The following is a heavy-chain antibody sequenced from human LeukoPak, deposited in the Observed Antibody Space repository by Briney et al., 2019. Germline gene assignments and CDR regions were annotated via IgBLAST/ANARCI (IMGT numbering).Heavy chain of an antibody. CDR2: ISSSGSTI. V-gene: IGHV3-48*03. J-gene: IGHJ6*04. CDR3: AELGITMIGGV. CDR1: GFTFSSYE. D-gene: IGHD3-10*02. Sequence: QTGGSLRLFCAASGFTFSSYEMNWVRQAPGKGLEWVSYISSSGSTIYYADSVKGRSTISRDNAKNSLYLQMNSLRAEDTAVYYCAELGITMIGGVWGKGTTVTISS.